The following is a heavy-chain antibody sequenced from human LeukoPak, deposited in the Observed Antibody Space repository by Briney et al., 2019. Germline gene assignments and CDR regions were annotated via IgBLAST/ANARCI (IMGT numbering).Heavy chain of an antibody. J-gene: IGHJ4*02. CDR2: IKEDGTEE. V-gene: IGHV3-7*05. D-gene: IGHD6-13*01. CDR3: AKAANRFAQQLDY. CDR1: GFTFSSSW. Sequence: GGSLRLSCAASGFTFSSSWMTWVRQAPGKGLEWVAHIKEDGTEEYYVDSVKGRFTISRDNSKNTLYLQMNSLRAEDTAVYYCAKAANRFAQQLDYWGQGTLVTVSS.